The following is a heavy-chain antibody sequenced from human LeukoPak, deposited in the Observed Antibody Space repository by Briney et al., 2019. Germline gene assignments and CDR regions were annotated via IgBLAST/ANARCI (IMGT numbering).Heavy chain of an antibody. CDR1: GFSFSTYT. CDR2: ISSSSSTI. V-gene: IGHV3-48*02. J-gene: IGHJ4*02. D-gene: IGHD6-13*01. Sequence: GGSLRLSCAASGFSFSTYTMNWVRQAPSKELDWVSYISSSSSTIYYADSVKGRFTISRDNANNSLYLQMNSLRDEDTAVYYCARARRYRSSWYHDYWGQGSLVTVSS. CDR3: ARARRYRSSWYHDY.